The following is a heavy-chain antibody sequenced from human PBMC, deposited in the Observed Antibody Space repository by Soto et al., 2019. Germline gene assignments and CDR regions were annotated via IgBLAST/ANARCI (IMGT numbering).Heavy chain of an antibody. J-gene: IGHJ6*02. CDR3: AKDLLRPGRAYGMDV. CDR2: ISCDGSNK. V-gene: IGHV3-30*18. D-gene: IGHD6-25*01. Sequence: QVQLVESGGGVVQPGRSLRLSCAASGFTFSSYGMHWVRQAPGKGLEWVAVISCDGSNKYYADSVKGRFTISRDNSKNTLFLQMNRLRSEDTAVYYCAKDLLRPGRAYGMDVWGQGTTVTVSS. CDR1: GFTFSSYG.